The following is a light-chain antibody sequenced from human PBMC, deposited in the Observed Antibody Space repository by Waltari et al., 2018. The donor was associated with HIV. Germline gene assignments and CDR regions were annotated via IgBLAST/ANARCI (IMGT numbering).Light chain of an antibody. Sequence: QSVLTQPPSESGTPGQRVTISCSGSSSNIGINSVKWYKQFPGTAPKLLIYTNNQRPSGVPKRFSASKSGTSASLAISRLQSEDEADYYCEAWDDSLNGVVFGGGTKLTVL. CDR3: EAWDDSLNGVV. CDR1: SSNIGINS. CDR2: TNN. J-gene: IGLJ2*01. V-gene: IGLV1-44*01.